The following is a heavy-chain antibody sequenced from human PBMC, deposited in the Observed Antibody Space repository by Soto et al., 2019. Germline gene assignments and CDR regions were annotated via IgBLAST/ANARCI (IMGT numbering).Heavy chain of an antibody. CDR1: GGTFSSYA. D-gene: IGHD5-18*01. V-gene: IGHV1-69*06. CDR3: ARLGYSYGYRYFDY. CDR2: IIPIFGTA. J-gene: IGHJ4*02. Sequence: QVQLVQSGAEVKKPGSSVKVSCKASGGTFSSYAISWVRQAPGQGLEWMGGIIPIFGTANSAQKFQGRVTIAADKPTSTSYMELSSLRSEDTAVYYCARLGYSYGYRYFDYWGQGTLVTVSS.